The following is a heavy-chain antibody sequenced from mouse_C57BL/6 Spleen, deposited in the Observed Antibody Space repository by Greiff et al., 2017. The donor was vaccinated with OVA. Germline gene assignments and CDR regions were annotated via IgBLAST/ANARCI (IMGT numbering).Heavy chain of an antibody. CDR3: VRQNIYDGYLYWYFDV. CDR1: GFSFNTYA. J-gene: IGHJ1*03. D-gene: IGHD2-3*01. CDR2: IRSKSNNYAT. V-gene: IGHV10-1*01. Sequence: EVKLQESGGGLVQPKGSLKLSCAASGFSFNTYAMNWVRQAPGKGLEWVARIRSKSNNYATYYTDSVKDRFTISRDDSESMLYLQMNNLKTEDTAMYYCVRQNIYDGYLYWYFDVWGTGTTVTVSS.